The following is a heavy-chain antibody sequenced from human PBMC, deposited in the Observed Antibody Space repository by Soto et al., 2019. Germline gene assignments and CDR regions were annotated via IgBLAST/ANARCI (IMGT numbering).Heavy chain of an antibody. CDR3: TADLRSPARRFDP. CDR2: IKNKADGGTT. J-gene: IGHJ5*02. Sequence: GGSLRLSCAASGISFSDAWLNWVRQAPGKGLEWVGRIKNKADGGTTDYAAPVKGRFSISRDDSKNTLSLQMNSLKTEDTAVYYCTADLRSPARRFDPWGQGTLVTV. V-gene: IGHV3-15*01. CDR1: GISFSDAW. D-gene: IGHD4-17*01.